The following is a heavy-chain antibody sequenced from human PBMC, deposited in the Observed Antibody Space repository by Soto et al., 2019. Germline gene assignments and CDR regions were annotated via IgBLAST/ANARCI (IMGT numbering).Heavy chain of an antibody. D-gene: IGHD3-10*01. V-gene: IGHV3-7*03. Sequence: GGSLRLSCAASGFTFSSYWMSWVRQAPGKGLEWVANIKQDGSEKYYVDSVKGRFTISRDNAKNSLYLQMNSLRAEDTDVYDCARTYGSGSYYSHDAFDIWGQGTMVTV. CDR1: GFTFSSYW. CDR3: ARTYGSGSYYSHDAFDI. J-gene: IGHJ3*02. CDR2: IKQDGSEK.